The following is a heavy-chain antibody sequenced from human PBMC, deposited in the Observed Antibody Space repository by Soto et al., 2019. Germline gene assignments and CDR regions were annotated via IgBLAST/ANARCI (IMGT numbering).Heavy chain of an antibody. CDR2: INAGNGNT. J-gene: IGHJ6*02. Sequence: GASVKVSWKASGYTFTSYAMHWVLQAPGQRLEWMGWINAGNGNTKYSQKFQGRVTITRDTSASTAYMELSSLRSEDTAVYYCARGPVVRGVIKRPCESSYDMDVWGQGNTVTVSS. D-gene: IGHD3-10*01. CDR1: GYTFTSYA. CDR3: ARGPVVRGVIKRPCESSYDMDV. V-gene: IGHV1-3*01.